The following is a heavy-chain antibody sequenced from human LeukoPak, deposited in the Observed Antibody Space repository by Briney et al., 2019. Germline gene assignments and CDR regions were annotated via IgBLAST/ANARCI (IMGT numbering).Heavy chain of an antibody. Sequence: GRSLRLSCAASGFTFSSYAMHWVRQAPGKGLEWVAVISYDETYKYHANSVQGRFTISRDNSKNTLFLQMNSLRAEDTAVYYCASARGYYDSSGYFDYWGQGTLVTVSS. CDR3: ASARGYYDSSGYFDY. J-gene: IGHJ4*02. V-gene: IGHV3-30-3*01. CDR2: ISYDETYK. CDR1: GFTFSSYA. D-gene: IGHD3-22*01.